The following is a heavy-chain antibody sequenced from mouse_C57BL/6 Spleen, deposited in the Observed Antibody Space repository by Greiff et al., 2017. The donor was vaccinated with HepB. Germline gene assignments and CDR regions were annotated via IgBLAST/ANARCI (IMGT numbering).Heavy chain of an antibody. V-gene: IGHV1-55*01. CDR1: GYTFTSYW. D-gene: IGHD2-1*01. CDR3: AREGIYYGNYGEAMDY. J-gene: IGHJ4*01. Sequence: QVQLQQPGAELVKPGASVKMSCKASGYTFTSYWITWVKQRPGQGLEWIGDIYPGSGSTNYNEKFKSKATLTVDTSSSTAYMQLSSLTSEDSAVYYCAREGIYYGNYGEAMDYWGQGTSVTVSS. CDR2: IYPGSGST.